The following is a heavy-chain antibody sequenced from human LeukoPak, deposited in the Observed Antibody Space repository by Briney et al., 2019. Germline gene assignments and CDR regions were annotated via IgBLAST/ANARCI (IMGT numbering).Heavy chain of an antibody. CDR2: INPNSGGT. CDR3: ARAKRAGDYYDSSGSQLGY. J-gene: IGHJ4*02. V-gene: IGHV1-2*02. D-gene: IGHD3-22*01. Sequence: ASVKVSCKASGYTFTGYYMHWVRQAPGQGLEWMGWINPNSGGTNYAQKFQGRVTMTRDTSISTAYMELSRLRSDDTAVYYCARAKRAGDYYDSSGSQLGYWGQGTLLTVSS. CDR1: GYTFTGYY.